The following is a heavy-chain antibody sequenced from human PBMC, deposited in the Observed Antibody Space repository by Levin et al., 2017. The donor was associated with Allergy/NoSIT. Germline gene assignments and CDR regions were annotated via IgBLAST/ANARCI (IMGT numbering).Heavy chain of an antibody. CDR1: GGSISGYY. V-gene: IGHV4-59*01. Sequence: SQTLSLTCTVSGGSISGYYWSWIRQPPGKGLEWIGYIYYSGTTHNNPSLKSRVTFSVDTSTTQFSLKLTSVTAADTAVLYCAGYYCFAGTCYYFDYWGQGTLVTVSS. CDR3: AGYYCFAGTCYYFDY. D-gene: IGHD2-15*01. CDR2: IYYSGTT. J-gene: IGHJ4*01.